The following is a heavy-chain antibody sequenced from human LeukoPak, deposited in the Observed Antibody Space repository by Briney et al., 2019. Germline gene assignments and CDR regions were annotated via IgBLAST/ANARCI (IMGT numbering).Heavy chain of an antibody. CDR3: ARDLSRERYYEYEGWFDP. D-gene: IGHD3-22*01. CDR2: IYHSGST. Sequence: SGTLSLTCAVSGGSISSSNWWSWVRQPPGKGLEWIGEIYHSGSTNYNPSLKSRVTISVDKSKNQFSLKLSSVTAADTAVYYCARDLSRERYYEYEGWFDPWGQGTLVTVSS. J-gene: IGHJ5*02. CDR1: GGSISSSNW. V-gene: IGHV4-4*02.